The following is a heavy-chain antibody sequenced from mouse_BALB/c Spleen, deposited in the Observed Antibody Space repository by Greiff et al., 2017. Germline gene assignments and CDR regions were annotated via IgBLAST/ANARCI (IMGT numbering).Heavy chain of an antibody. V-gene: IGHV5-9-4*01. CDR3: ARGLSPY. J-gene: IGHJ3*01. Sequence: EVKLMESGGGLVKPGGSLKLSCAASGFTFSSYAMSWVRQSPEKRREWVAEISSGGSYTYYPDTVTGRFTISRDNAKNTLYLEMSSLRSEDTAMYYCARGLSPYWGQGTLVTVSA. CDR2: ISSGGSYT. D-gene: IGHD1-1*02. CDR1: GFTFSSYA.